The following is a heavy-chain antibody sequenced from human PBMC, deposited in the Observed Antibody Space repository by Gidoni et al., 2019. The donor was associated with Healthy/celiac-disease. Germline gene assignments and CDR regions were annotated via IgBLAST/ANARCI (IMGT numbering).Heavy chain of an antibody. V-gene: IGHV3-21*01. D-gene: IGHD3-22*01. J-gene: IGHJ4*02. CDR1: GFTFSSYS. CDR2: ISSSSSYI. CDR3: ARGPGVIVVFDFDY. Sequence: EVQLVESGGGLVKPGGSLRLSCAASGFTFSSYSMNWVRQAPGKGLEWVSSISSSSSYIYYADSVKGRFTISRDNAKNSLYLQMNSLRAEDTAVYYCARGPGVIVVFDFDYWGQGTLVTVSS.